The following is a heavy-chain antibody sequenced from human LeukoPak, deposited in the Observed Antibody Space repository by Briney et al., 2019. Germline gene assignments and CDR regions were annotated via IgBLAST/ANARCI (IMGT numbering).Heavy chain of an antibody. J-gene: IGHJ4*02. CDR3: ARKGYSYGYFNY. CDR1: GVSFSGYY. D-gene: IGHD5-18*01. CDR2: INHSGST. Sequence: SETLSLTCAVYGVSFSGYYWSWVRQPPGKGLEWVGEINHSGSTNYNPSLKSRVTISVDTSKNQFSLKLNSVTAADTAVYYCARKGYSYGYFNYWGQGTLVTVSS. V-gene: IGHV4-34*01.